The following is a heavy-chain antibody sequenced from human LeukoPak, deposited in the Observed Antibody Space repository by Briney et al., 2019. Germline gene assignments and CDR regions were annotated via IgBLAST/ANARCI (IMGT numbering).Heavy chain of an antibody. D-gene: IGHD4-23*01. CDR3: ARDGRGGHNDF. CDR1: GLKFDDYG. V-gene: IGHV3-20*04. CDR2: INWNGGSP. J-gene: IGHJ4*02. Sequence: GGSLRLSCAGSGLKFDDYGMSWVRQAPGKGLEWVSGINWNGGSPTYADSVKGRFTISRDNAKNSLFLQMDGLRVDDTAVYFCARDGRGGHNDFWGQGTLITVSS.